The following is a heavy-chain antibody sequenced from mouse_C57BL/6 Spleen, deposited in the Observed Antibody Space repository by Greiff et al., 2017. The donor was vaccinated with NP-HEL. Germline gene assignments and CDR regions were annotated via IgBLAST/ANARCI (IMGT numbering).Heavy chain of an antibody. J-gene: IGHJ3*01. Sequence: EVQLQQSGPELVKPGASVKIPCKASGYTFTDYHMDWVKQSHGKSLEWIGDINPNNGGTIYNQKFKGKATLTVDKSSSTAYMELRSLTSEDTAVYYCARPTYYGSPWFAYWGQGTLVTVSA. D-gene: IGHD1-1*01. CDR3: ARPTYYGSPWFAY. CDR1: GYTFTDYH. V-gene: IGHV1-18*01. CDR2: INPNNGGT.